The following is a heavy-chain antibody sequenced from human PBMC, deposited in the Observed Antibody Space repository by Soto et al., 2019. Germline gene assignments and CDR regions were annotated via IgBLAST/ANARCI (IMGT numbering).Heavy chain of an antibody. CDR2: IYYSGST. V-gene: IGHV4-59*01. Sequence: SETLSLTCTVSGGSISSYYWSWIRQPPGKGLEWIGYIYYSGSTNYNPSLKSRVTISVDTSKNQFSLKLSSVTAADTAVYYCARVGLEPARFDYWGQGTLVTVS. CDR1: GGSISSYY. CDR3: ARVGLEPARFDY. D-gene: IGHD3-16*01. J-gene: IGHJ4*02.